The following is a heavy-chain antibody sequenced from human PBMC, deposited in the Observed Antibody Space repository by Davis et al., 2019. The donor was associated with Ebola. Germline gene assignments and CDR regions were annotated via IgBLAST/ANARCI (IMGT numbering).Heavy chain of an antibody. CDR2: IRQDGSEE. CDR1: GFAFNTYW. D-gene: IGHD1-26*01. CDR3: ATLPGGRGVDV. V-gene: IGHV3-7*01. J-gene: IGHJ6*02. Sequence: GGSLRLSCTASGFAFNTYWMSWVRQAQGKGLEWLANIRQDGSEEYYVDSVKGRFTISRDNTKNSIYLQMNSLTVEDTAVYYCATLPGGRGVDVWGPGTTVTVSS.